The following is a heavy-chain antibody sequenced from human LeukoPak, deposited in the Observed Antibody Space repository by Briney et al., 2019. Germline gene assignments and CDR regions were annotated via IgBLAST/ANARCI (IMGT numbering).Heavy chain of an antibody. CDR1: IDSFSNYH. CDR2: VNESGGT. Sequence: SETLSLTCAVYIDSFSNYHWNWIRQTPAKGMEWIGEVNESGGTNISPSLRSRVILSVDTSKNQFSLKLISVTVADTAIYYCVRGQGATVPQVGKNWFDPWGQGTRVTVSS. J-gene: IGHJ5*02. D-gene: IGHD1-26*01. CDR3: VRGQGATVPQVGKNWFDP. V-gene: IGHV4-34*01.